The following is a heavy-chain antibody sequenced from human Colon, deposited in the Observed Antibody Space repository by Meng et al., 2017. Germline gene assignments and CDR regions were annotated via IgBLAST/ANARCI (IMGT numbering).Heavy chain of an antibody. Sequence: QGRLQESGPGLLKPSETLSLTCTCSGGSITSNYWSWIRQPPGKGLEWIGNIYFSGSTNSNPSLKRRVTISVDTSRNQFSLNLRSVTAADTAVYYCAREGGYDLNWFDPWGQGTLVTVSS. V-gene: IGHV4-59*12. CDR3: AREGGYDLNWFDP. D-gene: IGHD5-12*01. J-gene: IGHJ5*02. CDR2: IYFSGST. CDR1: GGSITSNY.